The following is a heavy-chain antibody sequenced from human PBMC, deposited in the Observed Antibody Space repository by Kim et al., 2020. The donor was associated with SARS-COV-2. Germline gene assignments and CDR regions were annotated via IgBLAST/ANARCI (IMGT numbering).Heavy chain of an antibody. D-gene: IGHD3-10*01. CDR1: GYTFTGYY. V-gene: IGHV1-2*02. CDR3: ARESITSIRGGHYYYGMDV. J-gene: IGHJ6*02. Sequence: ASVKVSCKASGYTFTGYYMHWVRQAPGQGLEWMGWINPSSGDTNFPQKFQGRVTMTRDTSISTAYMELSRLTSDDTAVFYCARESITSIRGGHYYYGMDVWGQGTTVTVSS. CDR2: INPSSGDT.